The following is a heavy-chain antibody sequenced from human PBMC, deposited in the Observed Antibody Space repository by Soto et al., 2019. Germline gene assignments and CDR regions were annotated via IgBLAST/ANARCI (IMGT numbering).Heavy chain of an antibody. J-gene: IGHJ5*02. CDR3: AREATIFNWFDP. D-gene: IGHD3-9*01. V-gene: IGHV3-30-3*01. CDR2: ISYDGSNK. Sequence: LRLSCAASGFTFSSYAMHWVRQAPGKGLEWVAVISYDGSNKYYADSVKGRFTISRDNAKNSLYLQMNSLRAEDTAVYYCAREATIFNWFDPWGQGTLLTVSS. CDR1: GFTFSSYA.